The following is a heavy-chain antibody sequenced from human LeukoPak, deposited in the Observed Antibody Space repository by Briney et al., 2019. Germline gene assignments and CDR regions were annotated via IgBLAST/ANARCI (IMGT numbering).Heavy chain of an antibody. Sequence: ASVKVSCKASGYTFTSYGISWVRQAPGQGLEWMGWISAYNGNTNYAQKLQGRVTITADESTSTAYMELSSLRSEDTAVYYCALTNYDILTGYSYPHDDAFDIWGQGTMVTVSS. D-gene: IGHD3-9*01. CDR2: ISAYNGNT. CDR3: ALTNYDILTGYSYPHDDAFDI. J-gene: IGHJ3*02. V-gene: IGHV1-18*01. CDR1: GYTFTSYG.